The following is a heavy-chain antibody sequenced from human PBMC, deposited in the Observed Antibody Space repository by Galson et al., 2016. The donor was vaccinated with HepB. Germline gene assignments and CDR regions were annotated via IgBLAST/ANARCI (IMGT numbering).Heavy chain of an antibody. J-gene: IGHJ5*02. CDR3: ARKLYYYDSSDSGAFDP. D-gene: IGHD3-22*01. V-gene: IGHV3-7*04. CDR2: IKQDGSEQ. CDR1: GFTFSSYW. Sequence: SLRLSCAASGFTFSSYWMSWVRQAPGKRLECVANIKQDGSEQYDVDSVKGRFTISRDNAKKSLYLQMNSLRAEDTAVYYCARKLYYYDSSDSGAFDPWGQGTLVTVSS.